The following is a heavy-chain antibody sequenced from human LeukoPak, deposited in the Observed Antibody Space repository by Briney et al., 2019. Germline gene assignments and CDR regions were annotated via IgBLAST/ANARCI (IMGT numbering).Heavy chain of an antibody. D-gene: IGHD2-2*02. Sequence: GGSLRLSCATSGFTFSDYTLHWVRQAPGKGLEWVAVISYDRTTKFYADSVKGRFTISRDNSKNTLYLQMNSLRAEDTAVYYCAKDPVDIVVVPAAISFDYWGQGTLVTVSS. CDR2: ISYDRTTK. CDR1: GFTFSDYT. V-gene: IGHV3-30-3*01. CDR3: AKDPVDIVVVPAAISFDY. J-gene: IGHJ4*02.